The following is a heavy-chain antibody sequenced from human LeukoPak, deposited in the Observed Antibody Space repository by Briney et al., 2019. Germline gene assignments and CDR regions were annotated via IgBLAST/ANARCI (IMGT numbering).Heavy chain of an antibody. CDR1: GDSLSGYW. CDR2: IYYTGST. CDR3: TRRRYYDPVGLDF. J-gene: IGHJ4*02. Sequence: SETLSLTCSVSGDSLSGYWWTWIRQPPGKGLEWIGIIYYTGSTDYNPSLKRRVTLSADTSKNQFSLKLTSVTAADTAVYYCTRRRYYDPVGLDFWGRGTLVTVSS. D-gene: IGHD3-22*01. V-gene: IGHV4-59*12.